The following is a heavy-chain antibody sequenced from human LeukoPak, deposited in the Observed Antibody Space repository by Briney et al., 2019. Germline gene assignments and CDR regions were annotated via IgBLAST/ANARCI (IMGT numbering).Heavy chain of an antibody. CDR3: ARDTPRYCSSTSCYSFDI. CDR2: ISAYNGNT. Sequence: ASVKVSCKASGYTFTSYGISCVRQAPGQGLEWMGWISAYNGNTNYAQKLQGRVTMTTDTPTSTAYMELRSLRSDDTAVYYCARDTPRYCSSTSCYSFDIWGQGTMVTVSS. CDR1: GYTFTSYG. D-gene: IGHD2-2*01. V-gene: IGHV1-18*04. J-gene: IGHJ3*02.